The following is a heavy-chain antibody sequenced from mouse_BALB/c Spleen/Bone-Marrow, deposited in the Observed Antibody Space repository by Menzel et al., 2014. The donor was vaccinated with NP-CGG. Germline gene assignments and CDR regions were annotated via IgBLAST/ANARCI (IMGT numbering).Heavy chain of an antibody. D-gene: IGHD2-4*01. CDR3: ARQDYDWFAY. Sequence: EVQLVESGGDLVKPGGSLKPSCAASGFTFSSYGMSWVRQTPDKRLEWVATISSGGSYTYYPDSVKGRFTISRDNAKNTLYLQMSSLKSEDTAMYYCARQDYDWFAYWGQGTLVTVSA. CDR1: GFTFSSYG. V-gene: IGHV5-6*01. J-gene: IGHJ3*01. CDR2: ISSGGSYT.